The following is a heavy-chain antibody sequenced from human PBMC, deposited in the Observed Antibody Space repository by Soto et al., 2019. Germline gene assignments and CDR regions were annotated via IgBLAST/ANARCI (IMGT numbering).Heavy chain of an antibody. J-gene: IGHJ5*02. Sequence: ESVGGVVQPGRSLRLSCAASGFTFSSYGMHWVRQAPGKGLERVAVISYDGSNKYFANSVKGRFTIPRNNDKNTLYLQMNGLRAEDTAVYYCAKDPFNWNDGGWFDPWGQGTLVSVSS. CDR1: GFTFSSYG. V-gene: IGHV3-30*18. CDR3: AKDPFNWNDGGWFDP. CDR2: ISYDGSNK. D-gene: IGHD1-20*01.